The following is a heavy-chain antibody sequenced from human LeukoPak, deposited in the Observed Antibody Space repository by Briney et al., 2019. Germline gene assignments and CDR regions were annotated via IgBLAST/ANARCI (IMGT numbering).Heavy chain of an antibody. D-gene: IGHD3-10*01. CDR2: IYASGST. J-gene: IGHJ4*02. V-gene: IGHV4-4*07. CDR1: GGSISGYY. Sequence: SETLSLTCTVSGGSISGYYWSWIRQPAGKGLEWIGRIYASGSTKYNPSLKSRVTMSVDTSKNQFSLKLSSVTAADTAVYYCARGGYGSGSYYDSWGQGTLVTVSS. CDR3: ARGGYGSGSYYDS.